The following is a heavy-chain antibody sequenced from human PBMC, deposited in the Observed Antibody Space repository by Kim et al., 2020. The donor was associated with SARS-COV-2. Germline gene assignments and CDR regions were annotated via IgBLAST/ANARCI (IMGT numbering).Heavy chain of an antibody. CDR3: ARIYGDYVPGFFDY. D-gene: IGHD4-17*01. J-gene: IGHJ4*02. V-gene: IGHV3-21*01. Sequence: ADSVKGRFNISRDNAKNSLYLQMNSLRAEDTAVYYCARIYGDYVPGFFDYWGQGTLVTVSS.